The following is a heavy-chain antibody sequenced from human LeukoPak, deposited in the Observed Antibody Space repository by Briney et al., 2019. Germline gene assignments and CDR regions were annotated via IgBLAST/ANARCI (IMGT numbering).Heavy chain of an antibody. D-gene: IGHD1-26*01. Sequence: GGSLRLSCAASGFTFSSYSMTWVRQAPGKGLEWVSYISSSSSTIYYADSVKGRFTISRDNAKNSLYLQMNSLRDEDTAVYYCVRDKLGLGELTDYWGQGTLVTVSS. V-gene: IGHV3-48*02. CDR3: VRDKLGLGELTDY. CDR2: ISSSSSTI. J-gene: IGHJ4*02. CDR1: GFTFSSYS.